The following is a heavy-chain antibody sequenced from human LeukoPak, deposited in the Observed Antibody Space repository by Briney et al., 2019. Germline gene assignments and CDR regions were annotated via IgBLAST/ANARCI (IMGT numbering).Heavy chain of an antibody. V-gene: IGHV3-21*01. Sequence: GGSLRLSCAASGFAFSSYSMNWVRQAPGKGLERVSSISSSSSYIYYADSVKGRFTISRDNAKNSLYLQMNSLRAEDTAVYYCASRGRYNWNPDYYYYMDVWGKGTTVTVSS. CDR1: GFAFSSYS. CDR3: ASRGRYNWNPDYYYYMDV. D-gene: IGHD1-20*01. J-gene: IGHJ6*03. CDR2: ISSSSSYI.